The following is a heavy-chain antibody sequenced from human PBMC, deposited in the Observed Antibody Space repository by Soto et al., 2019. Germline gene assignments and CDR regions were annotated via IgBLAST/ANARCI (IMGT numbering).Heavy chain of an antibody. CDR3: AKDPSYFDY. V-gene: IGHV3-23*01. J-gene: IGHJ4*02. D-gene: IGHD3-10*01. Sequence: GGSLRLSCAASGFTFSSCARSWVRQAPGKGLEWVSAISGSGGSTYYADSVKGRFTTSRDNSKNTLYLQMNSLRAEDTAVYYCAKDPSYFDYWGQGTLVTVSS. CDR1: GFTFSSCA. CDR2: ISGSGGST.